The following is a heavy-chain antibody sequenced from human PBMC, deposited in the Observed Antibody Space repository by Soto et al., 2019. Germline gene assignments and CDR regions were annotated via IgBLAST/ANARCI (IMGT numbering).Heavy chain of an antibody. Sequence: QVQLVESGGGVVQPGRSLRLSCAASGFTFSSYAMHWVRQAPGKGLEWVAVISYDGSNKYYADSVKGRFTISRDNSKNTLYLQMNSLRAEDTAVYYCARAPRGQAVAGSYWYFDLWGRGTLFTVSS. J-gene: IGHJ2*01. CDR1: GFTFSSYA. CDR3: ARAPRGQAVAGSYWYFDL. D-gene: IGHD6-19*01. CDR2: ISYDGSNK. V-gene: IGHV3-30-3*01.